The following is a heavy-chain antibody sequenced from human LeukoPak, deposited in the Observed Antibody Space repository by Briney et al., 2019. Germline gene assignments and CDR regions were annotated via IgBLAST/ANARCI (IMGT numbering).Heavy chain of an antibody. Sequence: GGSLRLSCAVSGFTFSNSGMNWVRQAPGKGLEWVSYISSSRSTTYYADSVKGRFTISRDNAKNSLYLQMNSLRAEDTAVYYCARCRVVVAATPNYYGMDVWGQGTTVTVSS. J-gene: IGHJ6*02. CDR2: ISSSRSTT. D-gene: IGHD2-15*01. CDR1: GFTFSNSG. V-gene: IGHV3-48*01. CDR3: ARCRVVVAATPNYYGMDV.